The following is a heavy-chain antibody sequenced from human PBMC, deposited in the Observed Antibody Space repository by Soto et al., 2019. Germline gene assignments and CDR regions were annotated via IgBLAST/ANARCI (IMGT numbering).Heavy chain of an antibody. J-gene: IGHJ4*02. CDR2: ISYDGSNK. Sequence: GGSLRLSCAASGFTFSSYGMHWVRQAPGKGLEWVAVISYDGSNKYYADSVKGRFTISRDNSKNTLYLQMNSLRAEDTAVCYCASRATTEYDYYFDYWGQGTLVTVSS. CDR1: GFTFSSYG. CDR3: ASRATTEYDYYFDY. V-gene: IGHV3-30*03. D-gene: IGHD4-17*01.